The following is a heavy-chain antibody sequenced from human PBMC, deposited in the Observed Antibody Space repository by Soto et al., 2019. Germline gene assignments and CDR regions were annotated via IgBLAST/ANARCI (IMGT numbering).Heavy chain of an antibody. Sequence: PGESLKISCKASGYSFSFYWIGWVRQMPGKGLEWMGIMYPDDSDIRYSPSFQGQVTISADKSSSTAYLQWSSLKASDTAMYYCARQGYGNAFDIWGQGTMVTVSS. CDR3: ARQGYGNAFDI. CDR2: MYPDDSDI. V-gene: IGHV5-51*01. D-gene: IGHD4-4*01. J-gene: IGHJ3*02. CDR1: GYSFSFYW.